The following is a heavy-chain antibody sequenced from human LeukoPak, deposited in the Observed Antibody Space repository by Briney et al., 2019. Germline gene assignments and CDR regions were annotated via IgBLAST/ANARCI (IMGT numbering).Heavy chain of an antibody. CDR3: ARCPGYYYYMDV. J-gene: IGHJ6*03. V-gene: IGHV1-69*13. CDR1: GRTFSSYA. Sequence: ASVKVSCKAPGRTFSSYAISWVRQAPGQGLEWMGGIIPIFGTANYAQKFQGRVTITADESTSTAYMELSSLRSEDTAVYYCARCPGYYYYMDVWGKGTTVTISS. CDR2: IIPIFGTA.